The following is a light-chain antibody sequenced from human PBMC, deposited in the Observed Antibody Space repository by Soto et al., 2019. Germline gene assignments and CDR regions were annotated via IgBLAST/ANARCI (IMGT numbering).Light chain of an antibody. CDR2: GAS. V-gene: IGKV3-20*01. CDR3: QQYGSPPPIT. J-gene: IGKJ5*01. CDR1: QSVSSSY. Sequence: EIVLTQSPGTLSLSPGERATLSCRASQSVSSSYLAWYQQKPGQAPRLLIYGASSRATGIPDRFSGSGSGTDLPLTISRLEPEDFAVYYCQQYGSPPPITFGQGTRLEIK.